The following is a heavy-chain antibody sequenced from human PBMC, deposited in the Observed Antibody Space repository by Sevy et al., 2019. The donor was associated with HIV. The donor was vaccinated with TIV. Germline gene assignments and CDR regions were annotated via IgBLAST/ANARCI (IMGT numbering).Heavy chain of an antibody. CDR1: GYTFTRYV. D-gene: IGHD1-26*01. J-gene: IGHJ1*01. V-gene: IGHV1-18*01. CDR2: VSAYNGDT. Sequence: ASVKVSCKASGYTFTRYVITWVRQAPGQGLEWMGRVSAYNGDTSYAQKIQGRVTMTTDTSTNTAYMELMSLTSDDTAVDYCARAPSGSHGPGQYFNLWGQGTLVTVSS. CDR3: ARAPSGSHGPGQYFNL.